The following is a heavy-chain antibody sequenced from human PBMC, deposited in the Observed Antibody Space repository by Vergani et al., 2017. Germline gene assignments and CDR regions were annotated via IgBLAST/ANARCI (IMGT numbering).Heavy chain of an antibody. D-gene: IGHD2-2*02. V-gene: IGHV4-4*03. CDR1: GDSISSNNC. Sequence: QVQLLESGPGLVKPPGTLSLTCAVSGDSISSNNCWTWVRQPPGKGQEWIGEICHTEDTKYSPSLKSRVTVSVDESRNLFSLRLNSVTAADTAVYYCATIGYRRWGYYFDYWGQGILVTVSS. J-gene: IGHJ4*02. CDR2: ICHTEDT. CDR3: ATIGYRRWGYYFDY.